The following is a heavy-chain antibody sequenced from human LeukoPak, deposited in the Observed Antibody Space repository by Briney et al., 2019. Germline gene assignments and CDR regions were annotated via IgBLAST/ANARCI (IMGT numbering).Heavy chain of an antibody. D-gene: IGHD3-22*01. V-gene: IGHV1-2*02. CDR2: INPNLDVT. CDR3: ARDQYYDSKGWFDP. J-gene: IGHJ5*02. Sequence: ASVKVSCKASGYTFTGYYIHWVRQAPGQGLEWMGWINPNLDVTNYAQKFQGRVTMTRDTSISTAYMELSRLRSDDTAVYYCARDQYYDSKGWFDPWGQGTLVTVSS. CDR1: GYTFTGYY.